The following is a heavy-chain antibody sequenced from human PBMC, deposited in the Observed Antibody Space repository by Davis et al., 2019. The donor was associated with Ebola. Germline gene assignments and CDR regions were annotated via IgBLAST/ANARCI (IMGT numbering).Heavy chain of an antibody. D-gene: IGHD3-3*01. V-gene: IGHV3-23*01. CDR3: ARSGLSFGVVKYHYGMDV. CDR2: ISGSGGST. Sequence: GESLKISCADSVITFSSYAMTWVRQAPGKGLEWVSAISGSGGSTYYADSVKGRFTISRDNSKKTMYLQMNSPRAEDTAVYYCARSGLSFGVVKYHYGMDVWGKGTTVTVSS. CDR1: VITFSSYA. J-gene: IGHJ6*04.